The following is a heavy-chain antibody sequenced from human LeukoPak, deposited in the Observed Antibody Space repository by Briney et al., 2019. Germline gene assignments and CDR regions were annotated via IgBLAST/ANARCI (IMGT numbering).Heavy chain of an antibody. J-gene: IGHJ4*02. CDR2: ISSSSSYI. CDR3: AKDRGTVTIFDY. D-gene: IGHD4-17*01. V-gene: IGHV3-21*04. CDR1: GFTFSSYS. Sequence: PGGSLRLSCAASGFTFSSYSMNWVRQAPGKGLEWVSSISSSSSYIYYADSVKGRFTISRDNAKNSLYLQMNSLRAEDTAVYYCAKDRGTVTIFDYWGQGTLVTVSS.